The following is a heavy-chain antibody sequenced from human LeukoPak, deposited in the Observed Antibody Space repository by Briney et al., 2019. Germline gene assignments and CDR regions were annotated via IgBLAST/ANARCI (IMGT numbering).Heavy chain of an antibody. J-gene: IGHJ4*02. CDR3: ARESTMVRGVIDY. Sequence: SETLSLTCTVSGGSISSYYWSRIRQPPGKGLEWIGYIYYSGSTKYNPSLKSRVTISVDTSKNQFSLKLSSVTAADTAVYYCARESTMVRGVIDYWGQGTLVTVSS. V-gene: IGHV4-59*01. CDR1: GGSISSYY. D-gene: IGHD3-10*01. CDR2: IYYSGST.